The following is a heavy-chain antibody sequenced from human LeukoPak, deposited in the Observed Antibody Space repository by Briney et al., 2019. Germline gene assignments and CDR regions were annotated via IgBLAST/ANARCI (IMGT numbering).Heavy chain of an antibody. J-gene: IGHJ5*02. CDR2: IKQDGSEK. D-gene: IGHD3-22*01. CDR1: GFTFSSYW. V-gene: IGHV3-7*01. CDR3: ARDRTYYYESSGP. Sequence: GGSLRLPCAASGFTFSSYWMTWVRQAPGKGLEWVANIKQDGSEKYYVDSVKGRFTISRDNAKNSLYLQMNSLRAEDTAVYYCARDRTYYYESSGPWGQGTLVTVSS.